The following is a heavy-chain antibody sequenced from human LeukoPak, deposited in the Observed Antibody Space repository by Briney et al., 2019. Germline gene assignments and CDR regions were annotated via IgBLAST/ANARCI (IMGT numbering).Heavy chain of an antibody. CDR1: GGSFSGYY. V-gene: IGHV4-34*01. Sequence: SETLSLTCAVYGGSFSGYYWSWIRQPPGKGLEWIGEINHSGSTNYNPSLKSRVTISVDTSKNQFSLKLSSVTAADTAVYYCARHGGPTLYWDVWGKGTTVTTSS. D-gene: IGHD2/OR15-2a*01. CDR2: INHSGST. CDR3: ARHGGPTLYWDV. J-gene: IGHJ6*04.